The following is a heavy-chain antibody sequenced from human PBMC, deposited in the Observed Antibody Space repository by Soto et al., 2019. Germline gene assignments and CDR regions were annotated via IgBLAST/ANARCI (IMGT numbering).Heavy chain of an antibody. V-gene: IGHV4-39*02. Sequence: SETLSLTCTVSGGSISSSSYYWGWIRQHPGKGLEWIGSIYYSGSTYYNPSLKSRVTISVDTSKNHFSLKLSSVTAADTAVYYCATQEVGGSYVYTFDPWGQGTLVTVSS. CDR2: IYYSGST. CDR3: ATQEVGGSYVYTFDP. D-gene: IGHD1-26*01. CDR1: GGSISSSSYY. J-gene: IGHJ5*02.